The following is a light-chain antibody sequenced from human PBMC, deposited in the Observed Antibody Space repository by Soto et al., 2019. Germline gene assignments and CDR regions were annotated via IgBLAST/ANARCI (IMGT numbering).Light chain of an antibody. CDR3: QHYNSYSEA. J-gene: IGKJ1*01. Sequence: DIKMTQSPSTLSASVGDAVTITCRASQSISSWLAWYQQKPGKAPKLLIYKASTLKSGVPSRFSGSGSGTEFTLTISSLQPDDVATYYCQHYNSYSEAFGQGTKVDIK. V-gene: IGKV1-5*03. CDR1: QSISSW. CDR2: KAS.